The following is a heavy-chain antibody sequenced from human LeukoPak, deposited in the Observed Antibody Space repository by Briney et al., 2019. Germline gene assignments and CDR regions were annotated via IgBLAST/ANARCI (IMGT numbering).Heavy chain of an antibody. D-gene: IGHD3-22*01. J-gene: IGHJ5*02. Sequence: VKVSCKASGGTFSSYAISWVRQAPGQGLEWMGGIIPIFGTANYAQKFQGRVTITADESTSTAYMELSSLRSEDTAVYYCAREYYYDSSGYPPGFWFDPWGQGTLVTVSS. V-gene: IGHV1-69*01. CDR1: GGTFSSYA. CDR3: AREYYYDSSGYPPGFWFDP. CDR2: IIPIFGTA.